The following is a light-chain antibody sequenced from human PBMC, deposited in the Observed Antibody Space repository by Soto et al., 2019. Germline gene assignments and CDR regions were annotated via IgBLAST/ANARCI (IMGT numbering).Light chain of an antibody. CDR3: SSYTSSSTFYV. J-gene: IGLJ1*01. CDR2: DVS. Sequence: ALTQASSVSGSPGQSLTISCTGTSSDVGGYNYVSWYQQHPGKAPKLMIYDVSNRPSGVSNRFSGSKSGNTASLTISGLQAEDEADYYCSSYTSSSTFYVFGTGTKVTVL. CDR1: SSDVGGYNY. V-gene: IGLV2-14*01.